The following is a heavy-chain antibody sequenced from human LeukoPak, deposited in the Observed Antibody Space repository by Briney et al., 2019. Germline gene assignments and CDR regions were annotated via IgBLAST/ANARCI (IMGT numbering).Heavy chain of an antibody. CDR3: ASPARDY. CDR1: GYSFTNYD. J-gene: IGHJ4*02. V-gene: IGHV1-8*01. Sequence: ASVKVSCKASGYSFTNYDVNWVRQATGQGLEWMGWMNPNTGYTGYAQKFQGRVSMARNTSISTAYMELSSLTSADTAVYYCASPARDYWGQGTLVTVSS. CDR2: MNPNTGYT.